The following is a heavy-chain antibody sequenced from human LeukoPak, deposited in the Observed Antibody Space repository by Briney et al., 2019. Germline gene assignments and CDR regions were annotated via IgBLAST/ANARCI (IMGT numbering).Heavy chain of an antibody. CDR2: ISYDGSNK. CDR1: GFSFSTYT. J-gene: IGHJ6*03. V-gene: IGHV3-30*04. Sequence: PGGSLRLSCAASGFSFSTYTMHWVRQAPGKGLEWVAAISYDGSNKYYADSVKDRSTISRDNSKNTLYLHMDSLSVADTTVHYCARGRKPSGYYYYMDVWGKGTTVTV. CDR3: ARGRKPSGYYYYMDV.